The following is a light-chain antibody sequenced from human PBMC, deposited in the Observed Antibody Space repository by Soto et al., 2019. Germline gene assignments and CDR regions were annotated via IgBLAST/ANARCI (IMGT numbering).Light chain of an antibody. CDR3: QHYGSSPRYT. CDR1: QSVSSCF. CDR2: GAS. Sequence: EIVLTQSPGTLSLSPGERATLSCRASQSVSSCFLAWYQQKPGQAPRLLIYGASSRATGIPDRFSGSGSGTDFTLTISRLEPEDFAVYYCQHYGSSPRYTFGQGTKLEIK. V-gene: IGKV3-20*01. J-gene: IGKJ2*01.